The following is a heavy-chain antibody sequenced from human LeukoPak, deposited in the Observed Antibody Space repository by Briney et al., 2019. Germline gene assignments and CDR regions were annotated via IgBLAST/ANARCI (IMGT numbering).Heavy chain of an antibody. V-gene: IGHV7-4-1*02. D-gene: IGHD6-13*01. Sequence: ASVKVSCKASGYTFTTYAMNWVRQAPGQGLEWMGWINTNTGNPTYAQGFTGRFVFSLDTSVSTAYLQISSLKAEDTAVYYCGRCIPAAGRVNCYYMDVWGTGTTVTISS. CDR1: GYTFTTYA. CDR3: GRCIPAAGRVNCYYMDV. CDR2: INTNTGNP. J-gene: IGHJ6*03.